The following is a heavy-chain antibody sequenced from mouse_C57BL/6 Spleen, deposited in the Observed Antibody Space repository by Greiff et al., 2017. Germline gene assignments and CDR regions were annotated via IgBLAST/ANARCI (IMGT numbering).Heavy chain of an antibody. CDR3: ARQGYDYDGGYYYAMDY. D-gene: IGHD2-4*01. CDR2: IYPGDGDT. CDR1: GYAFSSYW. Sequence: QVHVKQSGAELVKPGASVKISCKASGYAFSSYWMNWVKQRPGKGLEWIGQIYPGDGDTNYNGKFKGKATLTADKSSSTAYMQLSSLTSEDSAVYFCARQGYDYDGGYYYAMDYWGQGTSVTVSS. J-gene: IGHJ4*01. V-gene: IGHV1-80*01.